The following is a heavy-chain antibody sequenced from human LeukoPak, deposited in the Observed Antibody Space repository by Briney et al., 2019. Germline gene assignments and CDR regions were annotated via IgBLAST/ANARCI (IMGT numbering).Heavy chain of an antibody. Sequence: ASVKVSCKASGYTFTGYYMHWVRQAPGQGLEWMGWINPNSGGTNYAQKFQGWVTMTRDTAISTVYMELSRLRSDDTAVYYCARAPAGGYSYGYGVDYFDYWGQGTLVTVSS. J-gene: IGHJ4*02. CDR2: INPNSGGT. CDR3: ARAPAGGYSYGYGVDYFDY. D-gene: IGHD5-18*01. V-gene: IGHV1-2*04. CDR1: GYTFTGYY.